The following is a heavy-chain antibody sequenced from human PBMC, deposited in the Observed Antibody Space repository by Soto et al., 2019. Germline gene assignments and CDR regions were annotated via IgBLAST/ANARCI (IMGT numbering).Heavy chain of an antibody. CDR2: FYTSGSP. V-gene: IGHV4-4*07. CDR3: AREYYSGSGTFYAPFDF. D-gene: IGHD3-10*01. J-gene: IGHJ4*02. CDR1: GGSISSYY. Sequence: QVQLQESGPGLVKPSETLSLTCTVSGGSISSYYWNWIRQPAGKGLEWIGRFYTSGSPNYNPSLKSRVTLSVDTSKNQFSLRLSSVTAADTAVYYCAREYYSGSGTFYAPFDFWGQGTLVIVSS.